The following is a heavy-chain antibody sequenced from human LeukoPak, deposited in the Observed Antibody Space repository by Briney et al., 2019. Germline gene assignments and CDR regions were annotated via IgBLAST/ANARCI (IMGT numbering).Heavy chain of an antibody. CDR3: AREGDAFDI. Sequence: PSETLSLTCAVYGESLNSYYWSWVGHAPGKGLEWVANIKQDGSEKYYVDSVKGRFTISRDNAKNSLYLQMNSLRAEDTAVYYCAREGDAFDIWGQGTMVTVSS. CDR2: IKQDGSEK. V-gene: IGHV3-7*01. CDR1: GESLNSYY. J-gene: IGHJ3*02.